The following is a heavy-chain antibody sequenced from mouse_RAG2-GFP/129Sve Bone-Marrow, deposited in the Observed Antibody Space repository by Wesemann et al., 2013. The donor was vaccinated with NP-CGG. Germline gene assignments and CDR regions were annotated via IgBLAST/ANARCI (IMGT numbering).Heavy chain of an antibody. Sequence: SRGLSCEGSGFTFSGFWMSWVRQTPGKTLEWIGDINSDGSAINYAPSIKDRFTIFRDNDKSTLYLQMSNVRSEDTATYFCMRYNDYYWYFDVWGAGTTVTVSS. CDR2: INSDGSAI. CDR1: GFTFSGFW. J-gene: IGHJ1*01. CDR3: MRYNDYYWYFDV. V-gene: IGHV11-2*02. D-gene: IGHD2-4*01.